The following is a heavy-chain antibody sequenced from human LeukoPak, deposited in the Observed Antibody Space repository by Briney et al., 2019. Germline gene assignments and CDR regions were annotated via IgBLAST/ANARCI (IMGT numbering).Heavy chain of an antibody. V-gene: IGHV3-74*01. CDR3: TRVQAGRSGLMDV. CDR2: VDPDGTTT. J-gene: IGHJ6*02. D-gene: IGHD2-8*02. Sequence: PGGSLRLSCAASGFTLSNYWMRWVRQAPGEGLVWVSRVDPDGTTTNYADSVTGRFTTSRDNAKSTLYLQMNSLRAEDTALYYCTRVQAGRSGLMDVWGRGTTVTVSS. CDR1: GFTLSNYW.